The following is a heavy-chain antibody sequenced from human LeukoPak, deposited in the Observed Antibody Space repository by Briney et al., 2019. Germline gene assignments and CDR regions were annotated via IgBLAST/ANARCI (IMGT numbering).Heavy chain of an antibody. Sequence: GGSLRLSCAASGFTVDDYAMHWVRQPPGKGLEWVSGISWNSGSIGYADSVKGRFTISRDNAKNSLYLQMNSLRADDTALYYCARVLTLWYGALDFWGQGRMVSVFS. V-gene: IGHV3-9*01. CDR2: ISWNSGSI. CDR1: GFTVDDYA. J-gene: IGHJ3*01. D-gene: IGHD3-10*01. CDR3: ARVLTLWYGALDF.